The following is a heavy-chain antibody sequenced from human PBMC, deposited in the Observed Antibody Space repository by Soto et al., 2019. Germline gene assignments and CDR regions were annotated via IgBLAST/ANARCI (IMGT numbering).Heavy chain of an antibody. CDR3: ARGGGIVVVTASYDY. Sequence: ASVKVSCKASGYTFSRYYMNWVREAPGQGLEWLGIINPSGGYTIYAQRFLGRVTMTSDTSTSTVHMELGSLTSEDTAVYYCARGGGIVVVTASYDYWGQGTLVTVSS. D-gene: IGHD2-21*02. V-gene: IGHV1-46*03. J-gene: IGHJ4*02. CDR1: GYTFSRYY. CDR2: INPSGGYT.